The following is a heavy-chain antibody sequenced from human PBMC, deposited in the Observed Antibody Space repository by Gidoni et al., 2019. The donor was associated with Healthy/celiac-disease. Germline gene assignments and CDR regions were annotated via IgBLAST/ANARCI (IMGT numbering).Heavy chain of an antibody. D-gene: IGHD2-15*01. CDR3: ARDQYCSGGSCYSLDAFDI. CDR2: ISSSGSTI. Sequence: EVQLVESGGGLVQPGGSLRLSCAASCSTFSSYEMNWVRQAPGKGLEWVSYISSSGSTIYYADSVKGRFTISRDNAKNSLYLQMNSLRAEDTAVYYCARDQYCSGGSCYSLDAFDIWGQGTMVTVSS. J-gene: IGHJ3*02. V-gene: IGHV3-48*03. CDR1: CSTFSSYE.